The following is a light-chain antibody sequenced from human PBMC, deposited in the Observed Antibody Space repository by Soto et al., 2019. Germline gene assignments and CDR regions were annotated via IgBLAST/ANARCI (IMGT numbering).Light chain of an antibody. J-gene: IGLJ2*01. CDR1: SSDIGGYSY. CDR2: DFN. V-gene: IGLV2-11*01. Sequence: QSALTQPRSVSGSPGQSVTISCTGTSSDIGGYSYVTWYKQHPGKVPKLIIFDFNKRPSGVPDRFSGSKSGNTASLTISGLQAEDEADYYCCSYAGSYTWIFGGGTKVTVL. CDR3: CSYAGSYTWI.